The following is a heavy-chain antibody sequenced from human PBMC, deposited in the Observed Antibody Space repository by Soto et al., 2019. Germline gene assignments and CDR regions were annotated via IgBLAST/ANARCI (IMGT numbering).Heavy chain of an antibody. CDR3: ARGSLSMVRGLLSNYYYYYGMDV. D-gene: IGHD3-10*01. CDR1: GGSFSGYY. Sequence: SETLSLTCAVYGGSFSGYYWSWIRQPPGKGLEWIGEINHSGSTNYNPSLKSRVTISVDTSKNQFSLKLSSVTAADTAVYYCARGSLSMVRGLLSNYYYYYGMDVWGQGTTVT. CDR2: INHSGST. V-gene: IGHV4-34*01. J-gene: IGHJ6*02.